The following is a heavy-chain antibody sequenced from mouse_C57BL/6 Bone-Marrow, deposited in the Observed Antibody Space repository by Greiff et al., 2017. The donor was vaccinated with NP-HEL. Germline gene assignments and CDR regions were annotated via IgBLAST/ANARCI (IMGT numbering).Heavy chain of an antibody. V-gene: IGHV5-6*01. J-gene: IGHJ4*01. CDR2: ISSGGSYT. CDR3: ARHIYYGNSYAMDY. Sequence: EVKLVESGGDLVKPGGSLKLSCAASGFTFSSYGMSWVRQTPDKRLEWVATISSGGSYTYYPDSLKGRFTISRDNAKNTLYLQMSSLKSEDTAMYYCARHIYYGNSYAMDYWGQGTSVTVSS. D-gene: IGHD2-1*01. CDR1: GFTFSSYG.